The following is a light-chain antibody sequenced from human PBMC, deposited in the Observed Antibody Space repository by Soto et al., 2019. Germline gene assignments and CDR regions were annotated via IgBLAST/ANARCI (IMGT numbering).Light chain of an antibody. Sequence: EIVMTQSPATLSVSPGERATLSCRASQGVRNNLAWYQQKPGQAPRLLIYGASTRATGIPARFSGSGSGTEFTLTISSLQSEDFAVYYCQQYNNWPPWTFGQGTKVEIK. CDR3: QQYNNWPPWT. CDR1: QGVRNN. J-gene: IGKJ1*01. V-gene: IGKV3-15*01. CDR2: GAS.